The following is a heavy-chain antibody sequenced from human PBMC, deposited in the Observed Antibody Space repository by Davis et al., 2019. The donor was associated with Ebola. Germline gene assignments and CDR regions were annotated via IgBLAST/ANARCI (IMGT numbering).Heavy chain of an antibody. V-gene: IGHV3-9*01. CDR2: ITWNSGSI. Sequence: GGSLRLSCAASGFTFDDYAMHWVRQAPGKGLEWVSGITWNSGSIAYADSVKGRFTISRDNAKNSLYLQMNSLRADDTAVYYCAKSLVTHYYFGMDVWGQGTTVTVS. D-gene: IGHD5-18*01. J-gene: IGHJ6*02. CDR1: GFTFDDYA. CDR3: AKSLVTHYYFGMDV.